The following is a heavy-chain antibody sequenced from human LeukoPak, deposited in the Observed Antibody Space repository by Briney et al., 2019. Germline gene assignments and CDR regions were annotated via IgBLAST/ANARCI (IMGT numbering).Heavy chain of an antibody. D-gene: IGHD1-26*01. CDR2: IYVGGSP. CDR1: ADTISPLF. J-gene: IGHJ4*02. V-gene: IGHV4-4*07. Sequence: PSETLSLTCTVSADTISPLFWNWVRQPAGKPLQWIGRIYVGGSPNYSPSFKGRVTMSVDTSKNQISLKLTSVTAADTAIYYCAMDSGIGGWLLDYWGQGALVTVSS. CDR3: AMDSGIGGWLLDY.